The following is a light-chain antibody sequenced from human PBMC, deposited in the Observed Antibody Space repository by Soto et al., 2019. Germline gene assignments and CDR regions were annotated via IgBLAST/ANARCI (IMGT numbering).Light chain of an antibody. V-gene: IGLV2-14*01. CDR1: SSDVGGYNY. J-gene: IGLJ3*02. CDR3: TSYTSYSTVM. CDR2: EVS. Sequence: QSAPTQPASVSGSPGQSITISCSGTSSDVGGYNYVSWYQQHPGKAPKLMIYEVSNRSSGVSNRFSGSKSGNTASLTISGLQAEDEADYYCTSYTSYSTVMFGGGTKLTVL.